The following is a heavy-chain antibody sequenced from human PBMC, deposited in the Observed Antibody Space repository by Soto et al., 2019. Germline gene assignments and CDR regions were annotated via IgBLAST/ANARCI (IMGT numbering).Heavy chain of an antibody. J-gene: IGHJ6*02. V-gene: IGHV3-21*01. CDR2: ISSSSSYI. CDR3: ARAGVVVAATPSRYPREYYYYYYGMDV. CDR1: GFTFSSYS. Sequence: GGSLRLSCAASGFTFSSYSMNWVRQAPGKGLEWVSSISSSSSYIYYADSVKGRFTISRDNAKNSLYLQMNSLRAEDTAVYYCARAGVVVAATPSRYPREYYYYYYGMDVWGQGTTVTVS. D-gene: IGHD2-15*01.